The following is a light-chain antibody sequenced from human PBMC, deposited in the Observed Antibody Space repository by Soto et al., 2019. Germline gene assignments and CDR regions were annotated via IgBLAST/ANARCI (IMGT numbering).Light chain of an antibody. J-gene: IGKJ5*01. V-gene: IGKV1-39*01. CDR2: AAS. CDR1: QSISSY. Sequence: DIRMTQSPSSLSASLGDRVTITWCASQSISSYLNWYQQKPGEAPKLLIYAASSLQSGVPSRFSGSGYGTDVTLTISSLQTEDFATYYCQQSYSTRYTFGQGTRLEIK. CDR3: QQSYSTRYT.